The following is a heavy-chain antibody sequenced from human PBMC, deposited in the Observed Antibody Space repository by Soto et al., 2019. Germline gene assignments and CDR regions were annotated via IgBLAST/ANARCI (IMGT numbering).Heavy chain of an antibody. CDR3: ARAPKINRSDFDL. CDR2: IYYSGST. V-gene: IGHV4-31*01. CDR1: GGSISSGGYY. J-gene: IGHJ2*01. Sequence: QVQLQESGPGLVKPSQTLSLTCTVSGGSISSGGYYWSWIRQHPGKGMEWIGYIYYSGSTYYNPSLKSQVTISVDTSTTQYPLKLSSVTAADTAVYYCARAPKINRSDFDLWGRGTLVTVSS.